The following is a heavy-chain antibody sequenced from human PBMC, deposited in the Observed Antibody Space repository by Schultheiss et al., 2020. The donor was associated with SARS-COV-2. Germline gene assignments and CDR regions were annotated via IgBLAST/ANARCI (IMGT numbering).Heavy chain of an antibody. CDR2: IKQDGSQK. V-gene: IGHV3-7*01. D-gene: IGHD3-10*01. Sequence: GGSLRLSCVASGFTFSSFWMSWYRHVPGRGLEWVANIKQDGSQKNYVDSVMGRFTISRDNAKTSLYLQMSSLRAEDTAVYYCARDGKLWWFGELLFYYYMDVWGKGTTVTVSS. CDR1: GFTFSSFW. J-gene: IGHJ6*03. CDR3: ARDGKLWWFGELLFYYYMDV.